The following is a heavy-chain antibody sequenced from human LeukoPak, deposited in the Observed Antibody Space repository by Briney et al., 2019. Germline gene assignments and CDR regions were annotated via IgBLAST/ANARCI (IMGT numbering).Heavy chain of an antibody. CDR3: AKGDKMLTWRRTYNRFDP. CDR1: GFTFSSYT. CDR2: IKQDGSEK. Sequence: PGGSLRLSCAASGFTFSSYTMNWVRQAPGKGLEWVANIKQDGSEKYYVDSVKGRFTISRDNAKNSLYLQMNSLRAEDTAVYFCAKGDKMLTWRRTYNRFDPWGQGTLVTVSS. D-gene: IGHD3-16*01. J-gene: IGHJ5*02. V-gene: IGHV3-7*01.